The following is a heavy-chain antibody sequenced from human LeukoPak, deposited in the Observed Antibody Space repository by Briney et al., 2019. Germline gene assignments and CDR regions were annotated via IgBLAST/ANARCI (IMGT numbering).Heavy chain of an antibody. Sequence: ASVKVSCKASGYTFTGYYMHWVRQAPGQGLEWMGWINPNSGGTNYAQKFQGRVTMTRDTSISTAYMELSRLRSDDTAVYCCAREPLVGDTTPFDYWGQGTLVTVSS. J-gene: IGHJ4*02. CDR3: AREPLVGDTTPFDY. CDR1: GYTFTGYY. CDR2: INPNSGGT. D-gene: IGHD1-26*01. V-gene: IGHV1-2*02.